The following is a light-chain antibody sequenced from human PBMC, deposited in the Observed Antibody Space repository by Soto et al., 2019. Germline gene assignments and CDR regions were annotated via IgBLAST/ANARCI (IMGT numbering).Light chain of an antibody. Sequence: DIQMTQSPSSLSASVGDRVTITCRASQSISSYLNWYQQKPGKAPKLLIYGASSLQSGVPSRFSGSGSGTDFTLTISSLQPEDFATYYCQQSYSTLALTFGAGTKVEIK. V-gene: IGKV1-39*01. CDR2: GAS. CDR1: QSISSY. CDR3: QQSYSTLALT. J-gene: IGKJ4*01.